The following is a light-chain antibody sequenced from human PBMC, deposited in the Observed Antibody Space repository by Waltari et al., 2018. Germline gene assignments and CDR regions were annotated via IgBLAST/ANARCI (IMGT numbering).Light chain of an antibody. CDR3: QAWDSSAFV. J-gene: IGLJ1*01. V-gene: IGLV3-1*01. CDR1: KLGSQY. Sequence: ATITCSGEKLGSQYVSWYQQKSGQSPVLVIYRDDKRPSGIPERFSGSNSGNTATLTISGTQPMDEADYYCQAWDSSAFVFGAGTKVTVL. CDR2: RDD.